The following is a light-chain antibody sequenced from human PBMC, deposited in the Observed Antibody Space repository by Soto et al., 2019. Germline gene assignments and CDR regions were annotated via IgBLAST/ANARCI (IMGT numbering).Light chain of an antibody. J-gene: IGKJ1*01. CDR1: QSVSSSY. CDR3: QQYGSSPRP. V-gene: IGKV3-20*01. Sequence: EIVLTQSPGTLSLSPGDRATLFCRASQSVSSSYLAWYQQKPGKAPRLLIFGTSSRATGIPDRFSGSGSVTDFTLTISRLEPEDFAVYYCQQYGSSPRPFGQGTKVEVK. CDR2: GTS.